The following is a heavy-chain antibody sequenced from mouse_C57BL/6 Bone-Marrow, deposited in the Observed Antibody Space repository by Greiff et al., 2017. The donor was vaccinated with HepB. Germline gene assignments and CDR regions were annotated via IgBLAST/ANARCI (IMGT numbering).Heavy chain of an antibody. CDR1: GYTFTDYY. V-gene: IGHV1-26*01. J-gene: IGHJ2*01. CDR2: INPNNGGT. CDR3: AREGPPYYFDY. Sequence: EVQLQQSGPELVKPGASVKISCKASGYTFTDYYMNWVKQSHGKSLEWIGDINPNNGGTSYNQKFKGKATLTVDKSSSTAYMELRSLTSEDSAVYYCAREGPPYYFDYWGQGTTLTVSS.